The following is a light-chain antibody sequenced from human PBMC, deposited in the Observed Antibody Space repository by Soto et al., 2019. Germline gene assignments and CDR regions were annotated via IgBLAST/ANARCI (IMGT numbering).Light chain of an antibody. CDR3: QQYGSSPPT. J-gene: IGKJ1*01. CDR2: GAS. CDR1: QSISRY. V-gene: IGKV3-20*01. Sequence: IVLTQSPGTLSLSPGERTTLYCSASQSISRYLAWYQQKPGQGPRLLIYGASSRATGTPDRFSGSGSGTDFTLTINRLEPEDFALYYCQQYGSSPPTFGQGTKVDIK.